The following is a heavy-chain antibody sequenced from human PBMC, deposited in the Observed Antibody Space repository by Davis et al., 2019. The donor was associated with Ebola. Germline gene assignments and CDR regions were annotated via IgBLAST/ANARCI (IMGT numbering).Heavy chain of an antibody. CDR1: GFTFSSYA. J-gene: IGHJ4*02. CDR2: ISYDGSNK. Sequence: GESLKISCAASGFTFSSYAMHWVRQAPGKGLEWVAVISYDGSNKYYADSVKGRFTISRDNSKNTLYLQMNSLRAEDTAVYYCARTRWFGDNLNFDYWGQGTLVTVSS. D-gene: IGHD3-10*01. CDR3: ARTRWFGDNLNFDY. V-gene: IGHV3-30-3*01.